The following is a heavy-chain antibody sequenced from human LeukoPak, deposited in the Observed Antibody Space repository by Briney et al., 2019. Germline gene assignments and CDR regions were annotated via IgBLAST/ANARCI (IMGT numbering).Heavy chain of an antibody. CDR1: GGSFSGYY. J-gene: IGHJ4*02. V-gene: IGHV4-34*01. CDR2: INHSGST. D-gene: IGHD1-7*01. CDR3: ARGGRNWNSVGRFDY. Sequence: PSETLSLTCAVYGGSFSGYYWSWIRQPPGKGLEWIGEINHSGSTNYNPSLKSRVTISVDTSKNQFSLKLSSVTAADTAVYYCARGGRNWNSVGRFDYWGQGTLVTVSS.